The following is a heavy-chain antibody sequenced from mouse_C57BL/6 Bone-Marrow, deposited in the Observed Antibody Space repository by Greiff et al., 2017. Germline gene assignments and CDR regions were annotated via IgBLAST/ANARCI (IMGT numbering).Heavy chain of an antibody. CDR2: IDPSDSYT. CDR3: ARSNYYSSSYWYFDF. J-gene: IGHJ1*03. Sequence: QVQLQQPGAELVRPGTSVKLSCKASGYTFTSYWMHWVKQRPGQGLEWIGVIDPSDSYTNYTQKFKGKATLTVDTSSSPAYMQLSSLTSEDSAVYYCARSNYYSSSYWYFDFGGTGTTVTVSS. V-gene: IGHV1-59*01. CDR1: GYTFTSYW. D-gene: IGHD1-1*01.